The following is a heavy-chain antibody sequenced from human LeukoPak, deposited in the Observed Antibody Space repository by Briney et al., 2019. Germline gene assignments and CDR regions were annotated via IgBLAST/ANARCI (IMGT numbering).Heavy chain of an antibody. CDR1: GFTFSHYA. J-gene: IGHJ4*02. V-gene: IGHV3-23*01. D-gene: IGHD2-2*01. CDR3: AKDLVYSSTTSCNFDH. CDR2: ISASGAST. Sequence: GGSLRLSCAASGFTFSHYAVSWVRQAPGKGLEWVSVISASGASTYYADSVQGRFTISRDNSKNMLFLQMNSLRAEDTTVYYCAKDLVYSSTTSCNFDHWGQGTLVTVSS.